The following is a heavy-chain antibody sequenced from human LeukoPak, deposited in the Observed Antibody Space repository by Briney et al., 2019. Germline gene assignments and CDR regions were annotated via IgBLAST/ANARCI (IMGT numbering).Heavy chain of an antibody. CDR1: GGSISGSY. Sequence: SETLSLTCTVSGGSISGSYWTWIRQPPGKGLEWIGQIYYKGNADYNPSLKSRATLSVDTSKNQFSLKLTAMTAADTAVYYCAKFGVDYDMIVWGQGTTVTVS. CDR3: AKFGVDYDMIV. V-gene: IGHV4-59*01. D-gene: IGHD3-16*01. CDR2: IYYKGNA. J-gene: IGHJ6*02.